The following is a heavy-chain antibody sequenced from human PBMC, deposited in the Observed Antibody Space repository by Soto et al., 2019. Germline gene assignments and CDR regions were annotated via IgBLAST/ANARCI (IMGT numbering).Heavy chain of an antibody. CDR2: ISAYNGNT. CDR3: AAVMYCSSTSCRLSRFDP. CDR1: GYTFTSYG. Sequence: QVPLVQSGAEVKKPGASVKVSCKASGYTFTSYGISWVRQAPGQGLEWMGWISAYNGNTNYAQKLQGRVTMTTDTSTSTAYMELRSLRSDDTDVYYRAAVMYCSSTSCRLSRFDPWGQGTLVTVSS. J-gene: IGHJ5*02. D-gene: IGHD2-2*01. V-gene: IGHV1-18*01.